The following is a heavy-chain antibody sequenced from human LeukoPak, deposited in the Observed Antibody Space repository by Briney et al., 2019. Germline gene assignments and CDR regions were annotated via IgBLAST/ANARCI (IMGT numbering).Heavy chain of an antibody. CDR3: ARKGDYDGYAFDY. Sequence: PSETLSLTCAVSGYSISSGYYWGWIRPPPGKGLGWIGIIYHSGSTYYNPSLTSRATIAVDPSKNQFSLKLSSVTAADTAVYYCARKGDYDGYAFDYWGQGTLVTVS. V-gene: IGHV4-38-2*01. J-gene: IGHJ4*02. CDR2: IYHSGST. D-gene: IGHD4-17*01. CDR1: GYSISSGYY.